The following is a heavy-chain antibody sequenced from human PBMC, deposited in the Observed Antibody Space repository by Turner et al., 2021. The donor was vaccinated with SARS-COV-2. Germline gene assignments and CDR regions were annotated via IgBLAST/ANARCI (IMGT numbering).Heavy chain of an antibody. D-gene: IGHD3-22*01. J-gene: IGHJ3*02. CDR2: MSWNRGTI. Sequence: EVQLVASGGGLVQPGRSLSLSCAASGFTFDDYAMHWVRQAPGKGREWVSEMSWNRGTIGYADSVKGRFTISRDNAKNSLYLQMNSLRAEDTALYYCAKDKSAEDYYDSSGYYGGGAFDIWGQGTMVTVSS. CDR1: GFTFDDYA. CDR3: AKDKSAEDYYDSSGYYGGGAFDI. V-gene: IGHV3-9*01.